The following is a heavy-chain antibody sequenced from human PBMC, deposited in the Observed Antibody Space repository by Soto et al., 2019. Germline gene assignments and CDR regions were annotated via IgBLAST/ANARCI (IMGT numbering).Heavy chain of an antibody. CDR2: ISAYNGNT. D-gene: IGHD6-13*01. CDR3: ARVLEQQLVLGWFDP. CDR1: GYTFTSYG. J-gene: IGHJ5*02. Sequence: AASVKVSCKASGYTFTSYGISWVRQAPGQGLEWMGWISAYNGNTNYAQKLQGRVTMTTDTSTSTAYMELRSLRSDDTAVYYCARVLEQQLVLGWFDPWDQGTLVTVSS. V-gene: IGHV1-18*04.